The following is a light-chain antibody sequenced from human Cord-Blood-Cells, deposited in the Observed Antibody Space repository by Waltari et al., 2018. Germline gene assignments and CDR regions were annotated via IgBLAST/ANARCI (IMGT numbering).Light chain of an antibody. CDR3: QQYGSSPTYT. CDR2: GAS. CDR1: QSVSSSY. V-gene: IGKV3-20*01. Sequence: EIVLTQSPGTLSLSPGERATLSCRASQSVSSSYLAWYQQKPGQAPRLLIYGASSCATGIPDTFSGSGSGTDFTLTISRLEPEDFAVYYCQQYGSSPTYTFGQGTKLEIK. J-gene: IGKJ2*01.